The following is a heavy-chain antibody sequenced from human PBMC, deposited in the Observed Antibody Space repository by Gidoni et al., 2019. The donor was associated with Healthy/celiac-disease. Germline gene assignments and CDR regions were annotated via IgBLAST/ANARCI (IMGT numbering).Heavy chain of an antibody. CDR2: IYTSGST. V-gene: IGHV4-61*02. Sequence: QVHLQESGPGLVQPSHTLSLTCTVSCGSIRSGSYYWSWIRQPAGKGLEWIGRIYTSGSTTYNPSLKSRVTISVDTSKNQFSLKLSSVTAADTAVYYCARASGSGSYSPPFDYWGQGTLVTVSS. J-gene: IGHJ4*02. CDR3: ARASGSGSYSPPFDY. D-gene: IGHD3-10*01. CDR1: CGSIRSGSYY.